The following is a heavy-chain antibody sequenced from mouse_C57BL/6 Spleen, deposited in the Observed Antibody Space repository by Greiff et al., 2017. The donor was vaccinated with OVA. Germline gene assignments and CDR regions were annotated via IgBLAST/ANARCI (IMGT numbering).Heavy chain of an antibody. J-gene: IGHJ4*01. CDR3: AKLGRWAMDY. CDR1: GFTFSDYG. Sequence: DVMLVESGGGLVKPGGSLKLSCAASGFTFSDYGMHWVRQAPEKGLEWVAYISSGSSTIYYADTVKGRFTISRDNAKNTLFLQMTSLRSEDTAMYYCAKLGRWAMDYWGQGTSVTVSS. V-gene: IGHV5-17*01. CDR2: ISSGSSTI. D-gene: IGHD4-1*01.